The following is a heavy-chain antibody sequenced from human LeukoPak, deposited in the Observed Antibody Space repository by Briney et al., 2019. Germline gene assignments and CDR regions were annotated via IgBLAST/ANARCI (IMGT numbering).Heavy chain of an antibody. J-gene: IGHJ6*02. CDR3: ARVRYGELDV. V-gene: IGHV3-23*01. D-gene: IGHD4-17*01. CDR1: GFTFSSYA. CDR2: MSGSGGST. Sequence: GGSLRLSCAASGFTFSSYAMSWVRQAPGKGLEWVSSMSGSGGSTYYADSVKGRFTISRDDSKNTLYLQMSSLRAEDTAVYYCARVRYGELDVWGQGTTVTVSS.